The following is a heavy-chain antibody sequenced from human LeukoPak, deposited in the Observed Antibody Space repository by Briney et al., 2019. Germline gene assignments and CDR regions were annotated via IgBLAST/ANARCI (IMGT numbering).Heavy chain of an antibody. CDR3: ATFGGGRDGYNHVGCFDY. D-gene: IGHD5-24*01. CDR2: FDPEDGET. Sequence: VKVSCKVSGYTLTELSMHWVRQAPGKGLEWMGGFDPEDGETIYAQKFQGRVTMTEDTSTDTAYMELSSLRSEDTAVYYCATFGGGRDGYNHVGCFDYWGQGTLVTVSS. J-gene: IGHJ4*02. V-gene: IGHV1-24*01. CDR1: GYTLTELS.